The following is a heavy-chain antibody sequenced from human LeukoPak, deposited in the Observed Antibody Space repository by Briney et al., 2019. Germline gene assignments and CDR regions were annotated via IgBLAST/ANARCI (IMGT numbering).Heavy chain of an antibody. CDR2: ISGSGGNT. V-gene: IGHV3-23*01. CDR3: AKVVSGYHFDY. Sequence: GGSLRLSCAASGFTFSSYGMSWVRQAPGKGPEWVSGISGSGGNTYYADSVKGRFTISRDNSQNTLYLQMNTLRAEDTAVYYCAKVVSGYHFDYWGQGTLVTVSS. D-gene: IGHD5-12*01. J-gene: IGHJ4*02. CDR1: GFTFSSYG.